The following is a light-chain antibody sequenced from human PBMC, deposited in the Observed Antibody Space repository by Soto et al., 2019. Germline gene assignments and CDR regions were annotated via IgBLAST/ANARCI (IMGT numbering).Light chain of an antibody. Sequence: DIVMTQSPDSLAVSLGERATINCKSSQSVLYSSDNENYLAWYQQKPGQPPKLLLYWASTRESGVPDRFSGSGSGTDLTLTISSLQAEDVAVYYCQQYYSTPRTFGQGTKVEIK. CDR1: QSVLYSSDNENY. J-gene: IGKJ1*01. CDR3: QQYYSTPRT. CDR2: WAS. V-gene: IGKV4-1*01.